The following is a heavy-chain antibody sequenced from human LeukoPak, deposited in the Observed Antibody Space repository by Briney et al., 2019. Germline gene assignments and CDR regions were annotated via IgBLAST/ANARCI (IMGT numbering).Heavy chain of an antibody. D-gene: IGHD3-10*01. CDR1: GDTHTKKE. V-gene: IGHV1-8*01. CDR3: VRDGEGVAISVNYWFDH. J-gene: IGHJ5*02. CDR2: KNPNNGNT. Sequence: ATGRDSYRAAGDTHTKKENKKERQTKGQRKEKKTQKNPNNGNTGYAQKFQGRVTMTRDTSISTAYMELRGLRSEDTAVYYCVRDGEGVAISVNYWFDHWGQGTLVTVSS.